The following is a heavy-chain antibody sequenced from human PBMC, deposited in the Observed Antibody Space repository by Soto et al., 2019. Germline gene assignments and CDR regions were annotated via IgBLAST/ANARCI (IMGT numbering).Heavy chain of an antibody. Sequence: ASLKVSCKTSGYTFTSYGISCVRQTPGQGPEWMGRISTYNGNTNYVQKLQGRVTMTTDTSTNTAYMELRSLRYDDTAVYYCARDPGYSTTWHQAFDIWGQGTMVTVSS. V-gene: IGHV1-18*01. CDR2: ISTYNGNT. CDR3: ARDPGYSTTWHQAFDI. CDR1: GYTFTSYG. J-gene: IGHJ3*02. D-gene: IGHD6-13*01.